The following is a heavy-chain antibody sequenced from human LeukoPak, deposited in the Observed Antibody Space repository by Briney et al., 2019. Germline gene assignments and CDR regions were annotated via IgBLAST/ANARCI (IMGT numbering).Heavy chain of an antibody. Sequence: SETLSLTCTVSGGSISSYYWSWIRQPPGKGLEWIGYIYYSGSTNYNPSLKSRVTISVDTSKNQFSLKLSSVTAADTAVYYCARHQEYDFWSGYHYYGMDVWGQGTTVTVSS. CDR2: IYYSGST. D-gene: IGHD3-3*01. J-gene: IGHJ6*02. V-gene: IGHV4-59*01. CDR1: GGSISSYY. CDR3: ARHQEYDFWSGYHYYGMDV.